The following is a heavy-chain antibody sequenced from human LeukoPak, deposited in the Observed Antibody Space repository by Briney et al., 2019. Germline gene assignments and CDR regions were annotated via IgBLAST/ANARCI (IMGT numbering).Heavy chain of an antibody. Sequence: GGSLRLSCAASGFTFNSYWMNWVRQAPGKGLEWVSYISSSGSTIYYADSVKGRFTISRDNAKNSLYLQMNSLRAEDTAVYYCAREDPTRAYGLFDYWGQGTLVTVSS. V-gene: IGHV3-48*03. J-gene: IGHJ4*02. CDR3: AREDPTRAYGLFDY. CDR1: GFTFNSYW. D-gene: IGHD2-21*01. CDR2: ISSSGSTI.